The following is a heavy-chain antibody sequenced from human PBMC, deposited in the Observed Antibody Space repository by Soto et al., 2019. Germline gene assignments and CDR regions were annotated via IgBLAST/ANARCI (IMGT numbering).Heavy chain of an antibody. J-gene: IGHJ1*01. CDR3: AREENCSGGTCYSEYFHR. CDR1: GYLFTAYS. Sequence: XSVKVSCTAAGYLFTAYSMHWVRLAPGQGLEWMGVVNPSGGSTKYAQNFQGRVTMTRDTSTTTIYMELSSLRSDDTAIYYCAREENCSGGTCYSEYFHRWGQGTLVTVSS. CDR2: VNPSGGST. D-gene: IGHD2-15*01. V-gene: IGHV1-46*01.